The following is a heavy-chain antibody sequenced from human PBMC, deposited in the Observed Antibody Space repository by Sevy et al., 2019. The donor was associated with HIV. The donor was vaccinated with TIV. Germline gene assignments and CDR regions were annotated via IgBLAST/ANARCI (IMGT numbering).Heavy chain of an antibody. CDR1: GYTLTGLS. V-gene: IGHV1-24*01. CDR2: FDPEDGET. Sequence: ASVKVSCKVSGYTLTGLSMHWVRQAPGKGLEWMGGFDPEDGETIYAQKFQGRVTMTEDTSTDTAYMELSSLRSEDTAVYYCATVDILTGGGYYVMDVWGQGTTVTVSS. CDR3: ATVDILTGGGYYVMDV. J-gene: IGHJ6*02. D-gene: IGHD3-9*01.